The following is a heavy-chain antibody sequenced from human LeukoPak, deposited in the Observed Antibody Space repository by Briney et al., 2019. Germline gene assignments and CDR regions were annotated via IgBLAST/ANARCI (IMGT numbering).Heavy chain of an antibody. D-gene: IGHD3-3*01. J-gene: IGHJ6*03. V-gene: IGHV3-23*01. Sequence: PGGSLRLSCAASGFTFSSYAMSWVRQAPGKGLEWVSAISGSGGSTYYADSVKGRFTISRDNSKNTLYLQMNSLRAEDTAVYYCAKDGFGFWSGLIYYYMDVWGKGTTVTVSS. CDR3: AKDGFGFWSGLIYYYMDV. CDR2: ISGSGGST. CDR1: GFTFSSYA.